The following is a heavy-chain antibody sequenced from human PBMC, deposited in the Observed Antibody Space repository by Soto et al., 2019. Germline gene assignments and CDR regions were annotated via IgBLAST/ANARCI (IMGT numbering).Heavy chain of an antibody. Sequence: GGSLRLSCAVSGFTCSDYYMTWIRQAPGKGLEWVSYISSSTSHTNYADSVKGRFTISRDNAKNSLFLQMNSLRAEDTAVYYCARGRGAAADYFDFWGQGTLVTVSS. CDR1: GFTCSDYY. J-gene: IGHJ4*02. CDR2: ISSSTSHT. CDR3: ARGRGAAADYFDF. V-gene: IGHV3-11*05. D-gene: IGHD6-13*01.